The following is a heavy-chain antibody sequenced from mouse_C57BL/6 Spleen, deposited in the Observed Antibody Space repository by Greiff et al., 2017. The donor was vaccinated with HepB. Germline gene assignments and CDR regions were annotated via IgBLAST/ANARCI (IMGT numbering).Heavy chain of an antibody. CDR2: IDPSDSYT. V-gene: IGHV1-50*01. CDR3: AIPRYYSNYDAMDY. Sequence: QVQLQQPGAELVKPGASVKLSCKASGYTFTSYWMQWVKQRPGQGLEWIGEIDPSDSYTNYNQKFKGKATLTVDTSSSTAYMQLSSLTSEDSAVYYCAIPRYYSNYDAMDYWGQGTSVTVSS. D-gene: IGHD2-5*01. CDR1: GYTFTSYW. J-gene: IGHJ4*01.